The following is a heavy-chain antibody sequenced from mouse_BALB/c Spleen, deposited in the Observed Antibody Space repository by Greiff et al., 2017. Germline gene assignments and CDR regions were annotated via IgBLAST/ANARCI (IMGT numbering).Heavy chain of an antibody. CDR1: GYAFSSYW. CDR3: ARFYYGSSRYFDV. D-gene: IGHD1-1*01. V-gene: IGHV1-80*01. Sequence: QVQLKQSGAELVRPGSSVKISCKASGYAFSSYWMNWVKQRPGQGLEWIGQIYPGDGDTNYNGKFKGKATLTADKSSSTAYMQLSSLTSEDSAVYFCARFYYGSSRYFDVWGAGTTVTVSS. CDR2: IYPGDGDT. J-gene: IGHJ1*01.